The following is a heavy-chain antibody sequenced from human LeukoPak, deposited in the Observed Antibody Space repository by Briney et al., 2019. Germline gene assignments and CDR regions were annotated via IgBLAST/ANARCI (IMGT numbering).Heavy chain of an antibody. J-gene: IGHJ6*02. CDR2: IKQDGSEK. V-gene: IGHV3-7*01. D-gene: IGHD4-17*01. Sequence: GGSLRLSCAASEFTFSSYWMSWVRQAPGKGLEWVANIKQDGSEKYYVDSVKGRFTISRDNAKNSLYLQMNSLRAEDTAVYYCARDQYGDYYYYYGMDVWGQGTTVTVSS. CDR1: EFTFSSYW. CDR3: ARDQYGDYYYYYGMDV.